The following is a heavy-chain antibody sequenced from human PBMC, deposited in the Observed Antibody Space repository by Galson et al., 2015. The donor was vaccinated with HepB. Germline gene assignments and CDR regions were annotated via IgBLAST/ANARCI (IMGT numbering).Heavy chain of an antibody. D-gene: IGHD3-22*01. CDR2: INSDGRTR. CDR3: ARVSSYDSSGYYNWYFDL. J-gene: IGHJ2*01. V-gene: IGHV3-74*01. CDR1: GFTFSSYW. Sequence: LRLSCAASGFTFSSYWMHWVRQVPGKGLVWVSRINSDGRTRSYADSVKGRFTISRDNAKNTLYLQMNSLRTEDTAVYYCARVSSYDSSGYYNWYFDLWGRGTLVTVSS.